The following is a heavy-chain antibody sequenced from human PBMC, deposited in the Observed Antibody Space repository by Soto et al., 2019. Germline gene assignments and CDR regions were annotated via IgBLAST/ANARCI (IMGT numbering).Heavy chain of an antibody. CDR3: ARSYSSGRAHYFDY. J-gene: IGHJ4*02. CDR1: GGSISSYY. D-gene: IGHD6-19*01. CDR2: IYYSGST. Sequence: SETLSLTCTVSGGSISSYYWCWIRQPPGKGLAWVGYIYYSGSTNYNPSLKSRVTISVDTSKNQFSLKLSSVTAAETAVYYCARSYSSGRAHYFDYWGQGTLVTVS. V-gene: IGHV4-59*01.